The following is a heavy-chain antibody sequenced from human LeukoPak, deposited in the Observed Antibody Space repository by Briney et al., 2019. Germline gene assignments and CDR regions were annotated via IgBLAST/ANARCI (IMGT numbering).Heavy chain of an antibody. J-gene: IGHJ5*02. V-gene: IGHV1-69*06. CDR1: GGTFSSYA. CDR3: ARDGCSSTSCYPYNWFDP. D-gene: IGHD2-2*01. Sequence: SVKVSCKASGGTFSSYAISWVRQAPGQGLEWMGGIIPIFGTANYAQKFQGRVTITADKSTSTAYMELGSLRSEDTAVYYCARDGCSSTSCYPYNWFDPWGQGTLVTVSS. CDR2: IIPIFGTA.